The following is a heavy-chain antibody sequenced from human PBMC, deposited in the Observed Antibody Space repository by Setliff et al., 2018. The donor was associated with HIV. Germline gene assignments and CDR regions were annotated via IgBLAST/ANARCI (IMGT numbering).Heavy chain of an antibody. CDR2: IYPGDSDT. CDR3: ARGGVVGGTPFGPNAPPYFDY. V-gene: IGHV5-51*01. Sequence: GESLKISCKGSGYSFPSHWIGWVRQMPGKGLAGIGIIYPGDSDTRYSPSFQGQVTISADKSFSTADLQWSSLKASDTAMYYCARGGVVGGTPFGPNAPPYFDYWGQGTLVTVSS. CDR1: GYSFPSHW. D-gene: IGHD2-15*01. J-gene: IGHJ4*02.